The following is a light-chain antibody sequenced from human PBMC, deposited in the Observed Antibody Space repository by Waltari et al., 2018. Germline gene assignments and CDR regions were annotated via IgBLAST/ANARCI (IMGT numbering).Light chain of an antibody. Sequence: DIQMTQSPSTLSASVGDRVTITCRASQSVSSWVAWYQQQPWQAPKFLIYKASTLESGFSSRFGCSGSGTELTLSITSLQPDDFATYYCKQYNNHSPFAFGPGTRVDIK. CDR2: KAS. J-gene: IGKJ3*01. V-gene: IGKV1-5*03. CDR3: KQYNNHSPFA. CDR1: QSVSSW.